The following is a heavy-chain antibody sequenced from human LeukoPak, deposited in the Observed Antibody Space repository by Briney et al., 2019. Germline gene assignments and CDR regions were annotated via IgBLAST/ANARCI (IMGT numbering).Heavy chain of an antibody. Sequence: GGSLRLSCAASGFTFSDYNMNWVRQAPGKGLEWVSSISSSATYIYYADSGKGRFTISRDNAKTSLSLQMSSLRAEDTAVYYCARILVVPAANYYYSYGMDVWGQGTTVTVSS. J-gene: IGHJ6*02. CDR1: GFTFSDYN. CDR2: ISSSATYI. D-gene: IGHD2-2*01. V-gene: IGHV3-21*06. CDR3: ARILVVPAANYYYSYGMDV.